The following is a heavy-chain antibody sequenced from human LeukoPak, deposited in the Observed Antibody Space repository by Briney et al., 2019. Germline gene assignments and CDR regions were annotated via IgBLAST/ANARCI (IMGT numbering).Heavy chain of an antibody. V-gene: IGHV4-39*01. D-gene: IGHD3-9*01. CDR1: GGSISSSSYY. J-gene: IGHJ3*02. CDR2: IYYSGST. Sequence: SETLSLTCTVSGGSISSSSYYWGWVRQPPGKGLEWIGSIYYSGSTYYNPSLKSRVTISVDTSKNQFSLKLSSVTAADTAVYYCARAITYYDILTEAPGAFGIWGQGTMVTVSS. CDR3: ARAITYYDILTEAPGAFGI.